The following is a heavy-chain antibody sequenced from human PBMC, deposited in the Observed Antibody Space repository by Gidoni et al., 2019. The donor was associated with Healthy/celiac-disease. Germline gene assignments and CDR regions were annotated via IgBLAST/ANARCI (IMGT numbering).Heavy chain of an antibody. CDR3: AKDPRYCSGGSCSLAFDI. CDR1: GFTFDDYA. V-gene: IGHV3-9*01. D-gene: IGHD2-15*01. CDR2: ISWNSGSI. Sequence: EVQLVESGGGLVQPGRSLRLSCAASGFTFDDYAMHWVRQAPGKGLEWVSGISWNSGSIGYADSVKGRFTISRDNAKNSLYLQMNSLRAEDTALYYCAKDPRYCSGGSCSLAFDIWGQGTMVTVSS. J-gene: IGHJ3*02.